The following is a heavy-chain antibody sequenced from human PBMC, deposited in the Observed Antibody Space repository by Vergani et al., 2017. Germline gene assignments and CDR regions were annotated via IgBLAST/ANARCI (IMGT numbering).Heavy chain of an antibody. CDR1: GGTFSSYA. J-gene: IGHJ6*02. CDR3: ARDQVPYYGEAPNYYYYGMDV. CDR2: IIPIFGTA. D-gene: IGHD4-17*01. V-gene: IGHV1-69*01. Sequence: QVQLVQSGAEVKKPGSSVKVSCKASGGTFSSYAISWVRQAPGQGLEWMGGIIPIFGTANYAQKFQGRVTITADESTSTAYMELSSLRSEDTAVYYCARDQVPYYGEAPNYYYYGMDVWGQGTTVTVSS.